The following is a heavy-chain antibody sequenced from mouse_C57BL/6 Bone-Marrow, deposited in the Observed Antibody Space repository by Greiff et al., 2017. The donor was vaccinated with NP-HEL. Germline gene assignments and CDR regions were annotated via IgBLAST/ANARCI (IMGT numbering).Heavy chain of an antibody. D-gene: IGHD3-2*02. CDR3: ARDDNNSGSYYFDY. CDR2: INPSNGGT. V-gene: IGHV1-53*01. Sequence: QVQLQQPGTELVKPGASVKLSCKASGYTITSYWMHWVKQRPGQGLEWIGNINPSNGGTNYNEKFKSKATLTVDKSSSTAYRQLSSLTSEDSAVYDCARDDNNSGSYYFDYWGQGTTLTVSS. J-gene: IGHJ2*01. CDR1: GYTITSYW.